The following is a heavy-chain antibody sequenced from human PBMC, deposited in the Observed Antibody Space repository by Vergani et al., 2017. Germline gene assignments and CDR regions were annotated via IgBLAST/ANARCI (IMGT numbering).Heavy chain of an antibody. CDR1: GYTFTSYA. Sequence: QVQLVQSGAEVKKPGASVKVSCKASGYTFTSYAMHWVRQAPGQRLEWMGWINAGNGNTKYSQKFQGRVTITRDPSASTAYMELSSLRSEDTAVYYCARTRITMMVVVAHLDYWGQGTLVTVSS. CDR2: INAGNGNT. V-gene: IGHV1-3*01. CDR3: ARTRITMMVVVAHLDY. J-gene: IGHJ4*02. D-gene: IGHD3-22*01.